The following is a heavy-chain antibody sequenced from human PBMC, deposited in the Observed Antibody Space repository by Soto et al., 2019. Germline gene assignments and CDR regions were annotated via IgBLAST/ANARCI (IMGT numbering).Heavy chain of an antibody. CDR1: GYSFAGYW. Sequence: GESLKISCKGYGYSFAGYWITWVRQKPGKGLEWMGRIDPSDSQTYYSPSFRGHVTISATKSITTVFLQWSSLRASDTAMYYCARQIYDSDTGPNFQYYFDSWGQGTPVTVSS. CDR2: IDPSDSQT. CDR3: ARQIYDSDTGPNFQYYFDS. D-gene: IGHD3-22*01. V-gene: IGHV5-10-1*01. J-gene: IGHJ4*02.